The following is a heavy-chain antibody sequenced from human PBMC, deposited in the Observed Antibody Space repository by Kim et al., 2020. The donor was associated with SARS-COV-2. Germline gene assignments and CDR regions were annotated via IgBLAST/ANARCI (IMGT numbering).Heavy chain of an antibody. CDR3: AKGPAQYSSSWPDWYFDL. CDR2: ISGSGGST. CDR1: GFTFSSYA. D-gene: IGHD6-13*01. J-gene: IGHJ2*01. Sequence: GGSLRLSCAASGFTFSSYAMSWVRQAPGKGLEWVSAISGSGGSTYYADSVKGRFTISRDNSKNTLYLQMNSLRAEDTAVYYCAKGPAQYSSSWPDWYFDLWGRGTLVTVSS. V-gene: IGHV3-23*01.